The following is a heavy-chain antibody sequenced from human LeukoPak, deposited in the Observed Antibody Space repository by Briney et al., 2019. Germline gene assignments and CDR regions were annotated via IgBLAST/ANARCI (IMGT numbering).Heavy chain of an antibody. CDR2: ISSSSSYI. CDR1: GFTFSSCA. Sequence: GGSLRLSCAASGFTFSSCAMNWVRQAPGKGLEWVSSISSSSSYIYYADSVKGRFTISRDNAKNSLYLQMNSLRAEDTAVYYCAVTTRSYYYYGMDVWGQGTTVTVSS. CDR3: AVTTRSYYYYGMDV. J-gene: IGHJ6*02. D-gene: IGHD4-17*01. V-gene: IGHV3-21*01.